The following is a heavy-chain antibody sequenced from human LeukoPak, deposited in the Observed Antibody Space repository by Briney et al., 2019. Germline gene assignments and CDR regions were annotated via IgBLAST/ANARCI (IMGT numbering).Heavy chain of an antibody. CDR1: GFTFSDYY. V-gene: IGHV3-11*01. CDR3: ARLGCISTSCYRDFDP. CDR2: ISSSGSTI. D-gene: IGHD2-2*02. J-gene: IGHJ5*02. Sequence: GGSLRLSCAASGFTFSDYYMSWIRQAPGKGLEWVSYISSSGSTIYYADSVKGRFTISRDNAKNSLYLQMNSLRAEDTAVYYCARLGCISTSCYRDFDPWGQGTLVTVSS.